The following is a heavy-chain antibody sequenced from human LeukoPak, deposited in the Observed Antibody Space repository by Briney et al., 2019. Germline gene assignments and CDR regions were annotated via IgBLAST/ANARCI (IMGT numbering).Heavy chain of an antibody. CDR3: ARVRRSSGYYYSDY. CDR2: IYYSGST. D-gene: IGHD3-22*01. V-gene: IGHV4-59*01. Sequence: PSETLSLTCTVSGGSISSYYWSWIRQPPGKGLEWIGYIYYSGSTNYNPSLKSRVTISVDTSKNQFSLKLSSVTAADTAVYYCARVRRSSGYYYSDYWGQGTLVTVSS. CDR1: GGSISSYY. J-gene: IGHJ4*02.